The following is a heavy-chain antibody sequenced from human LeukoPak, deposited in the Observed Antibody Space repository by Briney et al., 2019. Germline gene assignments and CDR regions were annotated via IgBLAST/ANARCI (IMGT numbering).Heavy chain of an antibody. CDR1: GFTFSGHW. CDR2: IKEDGSKK. J-gene: IGHJ5*02. CDR3: ARDVGYGGS. Sequence: PGGSLRLSCAASGFTFSGHWMIWVRQAPRKGLEWVASIKEDGSKKHYVDSVRGRFTILRDNAKNTLYLQMNSLRAEDTAVYYCARDVGYGGSWGQGTLVTVSS. V-gene: IGHV3-7*01. D-gene: IGHD5-12*01.